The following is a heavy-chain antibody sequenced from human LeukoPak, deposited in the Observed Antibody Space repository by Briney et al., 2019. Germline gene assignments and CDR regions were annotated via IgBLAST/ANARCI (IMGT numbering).Heavy chain of an antibody. Sequence: GRSLRLSCAASEFTFDDYAMHWVRQAPGKGLEWVSGISWNSGSIGYADSVKGRFTISRDNAKNSLYLQMNSLRAEDTALYYCAKDANYYDSSGSFDYWGQGTLVTVSS. CDR2: ISWNSGSI. CDR1: EFTFDDYA. V-gene: IGHV3-9*01. D-gene: IGHD3-22*01. J-gene: IGHJ4*02. CDR3: AKDANYYDSSGSFDY.